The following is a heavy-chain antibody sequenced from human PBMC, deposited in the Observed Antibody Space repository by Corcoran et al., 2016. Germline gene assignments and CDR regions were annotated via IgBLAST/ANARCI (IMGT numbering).Heavy chain of an antibody. J-gene: IGHJ4*02. V-gene: IGHV3-15*07. CDR3: TTGEMVRGVITDY. CDR1: GFTFSNAW. Sequence: EVQLVESGGGLVKPGGSLRLSCAASGFTFSNAWMNWVRQAPGKGLEWVGRIKSKTDGGTTDYAAPVKGRFTISRDDSKNTLYLQMNSLKTEDTAVYYCTTGEMVRGVITDYWGQGTLVTVSS. CDR2: IKSKTDGGTT. D-gene: IGHD3-10*01.